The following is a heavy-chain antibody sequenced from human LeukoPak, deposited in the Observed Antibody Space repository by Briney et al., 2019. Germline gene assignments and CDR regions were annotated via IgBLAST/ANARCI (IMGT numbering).Heavy chain of an antibody. V-gene: IGHV1-69*05. D-gene: IGHD2-2*01. CDR3: ASGTTDIVVVPATLRNYYFDY. J-gene: IGHJ4*01. CDR1: GGTFSSYE. Sequence: SVKVSCKASGGTFSSYEISWVRQAPGQGLEWMGGIIPMFGTAKYAQKFQGRVTVTTDKSTSTAYMELSSLRSEDTAVYYCASGTTDIVVVPATLRNYYFDYWGQGTLVTVSS. CDR2: IIPMFGTA.